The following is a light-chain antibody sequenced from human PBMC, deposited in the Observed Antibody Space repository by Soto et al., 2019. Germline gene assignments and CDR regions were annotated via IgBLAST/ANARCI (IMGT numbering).Light chain of an antibody. J-gene: IGKJ5*01. CDR1: QRVSSN. CDR3: QQYNKWPSGT. CDR2: HAS. Sequence: EVVMTQSPGTLSVSPGERATLSCRASQRVSSNLAWYQQRPGQVPRLLIYHASTRATGVSDRFSGSGSGTEFTLTISSLQSEDSAIYYCQQYNKWPSGTFGQGTRLEIK. V-gene: IGKV3-15*01.